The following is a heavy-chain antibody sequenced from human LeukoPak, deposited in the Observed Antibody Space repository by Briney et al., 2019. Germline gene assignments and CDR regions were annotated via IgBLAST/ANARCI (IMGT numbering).Heavy chain of an antibody. D-gene: IGHD1-26*01. V-gene: IGHV3-23*01. CDR2: ISGSGGST. CDR1: GFTFSNYA. J-gene: IGHJ4*02. Sequence: GGPLRLSCAASGFTFSNYAMSWVRQAPGKGLEWVSVISGSGGSTYYADSVKGRFTISRDNSKSTLSLQMNSLRDEDTAVYYCARDHAGSYGPYWGQGTLVTVSS. CDR3: ARDHAGSYGPY.